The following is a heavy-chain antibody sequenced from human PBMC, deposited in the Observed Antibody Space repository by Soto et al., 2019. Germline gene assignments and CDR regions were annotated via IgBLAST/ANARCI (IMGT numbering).Heavy chain of an antibody. CDR2: ISGSGGST. J-gene: IGHJ6*02. V-gene: IGHV3-23*01. CDR3: AKMEVGGSWPPTYYYYGMDV. CDR1: GFTFSSYS. D-gene: IGHD6-13*01. Sequence: GGSLRLSCAASGFTFSSYSMSWCRQAPGKGLEWVSAISGSGGSTYYADSVKGRFTISRDNSKNTLYLQMNSLRAEDTAVYYCAKMEVGGSWPPTYYYYGMDVWGQGTTVTVSS.